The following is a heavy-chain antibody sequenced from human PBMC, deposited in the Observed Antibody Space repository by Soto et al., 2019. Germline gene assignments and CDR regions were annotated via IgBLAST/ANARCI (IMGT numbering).Heavy chain of an antibody. CDR3: ARLYSSSSRGVDY. D-gene: IGHD6-6*01. CDR1: GFSLSNARMG. V-gene: IGHV2-26*01. J-gene: IGHJ4*02. Sequence: QVTLKESGPVLVKPTEPLTLTCTVSGFSLSNARMGVSWIRQPPGKALEWLAQIFSNDEKSYSTSLKSRLTISKDTSKSQVVLTMTNMDPVDTATYYCARLYSSSSRGVDYWGQGTLVTVSS. CDR2: IFSNDEK.